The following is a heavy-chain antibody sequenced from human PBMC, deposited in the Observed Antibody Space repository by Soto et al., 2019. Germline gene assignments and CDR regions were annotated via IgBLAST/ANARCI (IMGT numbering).Heavy chain of an antibody. J-gene: IGHJ5*02. Sequence: PSETLSLTCTVSGGSISSSSYYWGWIRQPPGKGLEWIGSIYYSGSTYYNPSLKSRVTISVDTSKNQFSLKLSSVTAADTAVYYCASNYYDILTGYYNSWFDPWGQGTLVTVSS. D-gene: IGHD3-9*01. V-gene: IGHV4-39*01. CDR3: ASNYYDILTGYYNSWFDP. CDR2: IYYSGST. CDR1: GGSISSSSYY.